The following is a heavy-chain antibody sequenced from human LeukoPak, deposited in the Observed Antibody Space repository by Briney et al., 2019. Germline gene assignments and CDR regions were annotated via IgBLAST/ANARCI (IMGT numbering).Heavy chain of an antibody. J-gene: IGHJ6*03. V-gene: IGHV4-4*09. D-gene: IGHD3-3*01. CDR1: GGSISSYY. CDR3: ARRSTDHDFWSGSGGPHYYYYMDV. CDR2: IYTSGST. Sequence: SGTLSLTCTVSGGSISSYYWSWIRQPPGKGLEWIGYIYTSGSTNYNPSLKSRVTISVDTSKNQFSLKLSSVTATDTAVYYRARRSTDHDFWSGSGGPHYYYYMDVWGKGTTVTVCS.